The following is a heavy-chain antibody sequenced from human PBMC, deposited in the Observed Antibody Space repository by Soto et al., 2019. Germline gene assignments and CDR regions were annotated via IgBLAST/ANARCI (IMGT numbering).Heavy chain of an antibody. Sequence: GSLRLSCAASGFTLRTYTMNWVRQAPGKGLEWVSSISISSSDRYYADSVRGRFTISRDNAKNALYLQMNSLRADDTAVYFCVIGMNLLLGGQATLVTFTS. CDR1: GFTLRTYT. CDR3: VIGMNLLL. CDR2: ISISSSDR. V-gene: IGHV3-21*06. J-gene: IGHJ4*01.